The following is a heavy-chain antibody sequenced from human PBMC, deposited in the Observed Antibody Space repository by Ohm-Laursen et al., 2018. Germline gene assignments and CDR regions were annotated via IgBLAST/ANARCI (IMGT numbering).Heavy chain of an antibody. D-gene: IGHD1-26*01. CDR2: IIPIFGTA. Sequence: SSVKVSCKASGGTFSSYAISWVRQAPGQGLEWMGGIIPIFGTANYAQKFQGRVTITADESTSTAYMELSSLRSEDTAVYYCARVKVGATIWFDPWGQGTLVTVSS. V-gene: IGHV1-69*01. CDR3: ARVKVGATIWFDP. CDR1: GGTFSSYA. J-gene: IGHJ5*02.